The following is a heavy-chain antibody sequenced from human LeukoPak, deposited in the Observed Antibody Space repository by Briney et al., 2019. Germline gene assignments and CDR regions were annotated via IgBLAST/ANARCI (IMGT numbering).Heavy chain of an antibody. Sequence: SLTLSCAASGFTFSSYDMRWVRQPPGKGLEWVAGISYDGSNKYYAYSVKGRFTISGDKSKNTLYLQMNMLTADDTALYDVARVKFRVWECLLWGGFDYWGQGTLVTVSS. J-gene: IGHJ4*02. V-gene: IGHV3-30*04. CDR2: ISYDGSNK. D-gene: IGHD3-3*01. CDR3: ARVKFRVWECLLWGGFDY. CDR1: GFTFSSYD.